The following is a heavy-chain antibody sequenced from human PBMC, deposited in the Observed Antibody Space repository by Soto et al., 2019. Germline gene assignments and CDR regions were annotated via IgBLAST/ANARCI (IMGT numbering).Heavy chain of an antibody. V-gene: IGHV3-11*01. CDR2: ISSSGNTI. CDR3: AKELKQYYYDSSGYYARPFDY. CDR1: GFTFSDHS. Sequence: GGSLRLSCAASGFTFSDHSMTWIRQAPGKGLVGVSYISSSGNTIYYADSVKGRFTISRDNSKNTLYLQMNSLRAEDTAVYYCAKELKQYYYDSSGYYARPFDYWGQGTLVTVSS. D-gene: IGHD3-22*01. J-gene: IGHJ4*02.